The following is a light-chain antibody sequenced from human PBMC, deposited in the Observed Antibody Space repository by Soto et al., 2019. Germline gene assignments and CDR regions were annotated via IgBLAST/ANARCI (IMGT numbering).Light chain of an antibody. CDR1: SSDIGSYNY. CDR2: DDT. CDR3: SSPRSSSFYV. Sequence: QSALTQPASVSGSPGQSITISCTGTSSDIGSYNYVSWYQQHPGQAPKLMIYDDTNPPSGVSNRFSGSTSGNTASLTISGLQAEDEADYYCSSPRSSSFYVFGTGTKLTVL. J-gene: IGLJ1*01. V-gene: IGLV2-14*03.